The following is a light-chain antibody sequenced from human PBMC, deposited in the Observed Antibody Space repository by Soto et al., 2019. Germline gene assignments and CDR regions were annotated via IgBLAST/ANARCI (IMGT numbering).Light chain of an antibody. CDR2: DAS. Sequence: DIQMTQSPSSLSASVGDRVTITCQASQDISNYLNWYQQKPGKAPKLLIYDASNLETGVPSRFSGSGSRTYFTFTISSLQPEDIATYYCQQYDNLPPGFGGGTKVEIK. CDR1: QDISNY. V-gene: IGKV1-33*01. CDR3: QQYDNLPPG. J-gene: IGKJ4*01.